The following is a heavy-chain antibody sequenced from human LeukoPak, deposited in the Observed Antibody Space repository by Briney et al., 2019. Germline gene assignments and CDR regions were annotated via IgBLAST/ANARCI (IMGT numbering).Heavy chain of an antibody. J-gene: IGHJ4*02. Sequence: ASVKVSCKASGYTFTTYAMHWVRLAPGQGLEWMGWINAGTGNTKYSEKLQGRVTITRDTSASTVYMELSSLRSEDTAVYYCASHPTSLVGASDYWGQGALVTVSS. CDR1: GYTFTTYA. V-gene: IGHV1-3*01. CDR2: INAGTGNT. D-gene: IGHD1-26*01. CDR3: ASHPTSLVGASDY.